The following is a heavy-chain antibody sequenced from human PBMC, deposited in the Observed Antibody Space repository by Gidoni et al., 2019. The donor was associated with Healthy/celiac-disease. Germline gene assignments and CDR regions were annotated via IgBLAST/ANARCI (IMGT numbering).Heavy chain of an antibody. D-gene: IGHD2-2*01. J-gene: IGHJ5*02. Sequence: QVQLQESGPGLVKPSHTLSLTCTVSGGSISSGDYYWSWIRQPPGKGLEWIGYIYYSGSTYYNPSLKSRVTISVDTSKNQFSLKLSSVTAADTAVYYWASWYQLLGGWFDPWGQGTLVTVSS. CDR3: ASWYQLLGGWFDP. CDR1: GGSISSGDYY. CDR2: IYYSGST. V-gene: IGHV4-30-4*01.